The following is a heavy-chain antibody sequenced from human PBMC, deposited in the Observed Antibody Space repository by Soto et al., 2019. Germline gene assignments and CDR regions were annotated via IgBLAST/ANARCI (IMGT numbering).Heavy chain of an antibody. CDR1: GVSIISNNYY. Sequence: SETLSHTCTFSGVSIISNNYYWGWIRKSPGKGLEWNGSISYSGRTYYNPSLKSRVTISVDTSKNHFSLKLSSVTAADTALYYCARHRCTSTSCYGDYWGQGTLVTVSS. CDR2: ISYSGRT. D-gene: IGHD2-2*01. CDR3: ARHRCTSTSCYGDY. V-gene: IGHV4-39*01. J-gene: IGHJ4*02.